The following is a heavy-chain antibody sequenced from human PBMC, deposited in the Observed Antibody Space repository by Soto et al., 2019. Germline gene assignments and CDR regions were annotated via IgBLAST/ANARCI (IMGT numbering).Heavy chain of an antibody. CDR3: AKGGVSYYDSIAYYPFDS. CDR2: ISSDGAST. CDR1: GFPLSRFT. Sequence: LQSGGGLVQPGGSLRLSCAASGFPLSRFTMSWVRQAPGKGLEWVSGISSDGASTYYTDSVDGRFTMSRDTSKNTVYLQMNSLRAEDTATYSCAKGGVSYYDSIAYYPFDSWGQGVLVTVSS. J-gene: IGHJ4*02. D-gene: IGHD3-22*01. V-gene: IGHV3-23*01.